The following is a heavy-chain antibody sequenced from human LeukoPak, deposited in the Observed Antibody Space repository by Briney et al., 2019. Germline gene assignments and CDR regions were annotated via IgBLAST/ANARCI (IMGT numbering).Heavy chain of an antibody. CDR1: GFTFSTYA. J-gene: IGHJ4*02. V-gene: IGHV3-23*01. CDR2: ISGSGGSTYYADT. CDR3: AKENLYGSSSFDY. D-gene: IGHD6-6*01. Sequence: GGSLRLSCAASGFTFSTYAMSWVRQAPGKGLEWVSAISGSGGSTYYADTYYADSVKGRFTISRDNSKNTLYLQMNSLRAEDTAVYYCAKENLYGSSSFDYWGQGTLVTVSS.